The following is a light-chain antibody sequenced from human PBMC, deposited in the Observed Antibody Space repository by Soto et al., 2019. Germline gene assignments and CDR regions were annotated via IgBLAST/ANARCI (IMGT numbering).Light chain of an antibody. J-gene: IGKJ2*01. V-gene: IGKV3-20*01. CDR3: QLYASSQYT. Sequence: EIVLTQSPGTLSLSPGDRVTLSCRASQSVSENYLAWYQQKSGQAPRLLIYGASDRATGFPDRFSGSGSGTDFTLTISRLEPEDFAVYYCQLYASSQYTFGQGTKLEIK. CDR1: QSVSENY. CDR2: GAS.